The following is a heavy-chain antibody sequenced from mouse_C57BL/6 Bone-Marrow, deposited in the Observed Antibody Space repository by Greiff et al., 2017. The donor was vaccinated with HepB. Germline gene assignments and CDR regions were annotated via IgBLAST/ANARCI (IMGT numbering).Heavy chain of an antibody. J-gene: IGHJ3*01. CDR3: AREDYDGISDWFAY. CDR1: GYTFTSYW. CDR2: IYPGSGST. Sequence: VQLQQPGAELVKPGASVKMSCKASGYTFTSYWITWVKQRPGQGLEWIGDIYPGSGSTNYNEKFKSKATLTVDTSSSTAYMQLSSLTSEDSAVYYCAREDYDGISDWFAYWGQGTLVTVSA. D-gene: IGHD1-1*01. V-gene: IGHV1-55*01.